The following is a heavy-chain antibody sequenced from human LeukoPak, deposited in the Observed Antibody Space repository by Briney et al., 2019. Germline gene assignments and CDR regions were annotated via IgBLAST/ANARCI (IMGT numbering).Heavy chain of an antibody. V-gene: IGHV3-23*01. J-gene: IGHJ4*02. D-gene: IGHD1-1*01. Sequence: GGSLRLSCAASGFTFRSYAMSWVRQAPGKGLEWVSGISGSGESTYYADSVKGRFTISRDNSKNTLYLQMNSLSAEDTAVYYCARDRVNWNDVGGLFDYWGQGTLVTVSS. CDR3: ARDRVNWNDVGGLFDY. CDR2: ISGSGEST. CDR1: GFTFRSYA.